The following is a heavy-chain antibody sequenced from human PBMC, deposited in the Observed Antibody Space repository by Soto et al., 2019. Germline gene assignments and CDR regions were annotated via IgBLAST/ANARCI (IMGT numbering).Heavy chain of an antibody. CDR1: GGTFSSYA. CDR3: ARADSSGYYYSDNWFDP. D-gene: IGHD3-22*01. J-gene: IGHJ5*02. Sequence: VASVKVSCKASGGTFSSYAISCVRQAPGQGLEWMGGIIPIFGTANYAQKFQGRVTITADESTSTAYMELSSLRSEDTAVYYCARADSSGYYYSDNWFDPWGQGTLVTVSS. CDR2: IIPIFGTA. V-gene: IGHV1-69*13.